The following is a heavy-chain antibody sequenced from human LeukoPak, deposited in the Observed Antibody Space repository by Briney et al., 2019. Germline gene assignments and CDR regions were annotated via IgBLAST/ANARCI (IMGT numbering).Heavy chain of an antibody. CDR1: GGSISSSSYY. CDR2: IYYSGST. CDR3: ARSIAAPRLKLDFDY. D-gene: IGHD6-13*01. Sequence: SETLSLTCTVSGGSISSSSYYWGWIRQPPGKGLVWIGSIYYSGSTYYNPSLKSRVTISVDTSKNQFSLKLSSVTAADTAVYYCARSIAAPRLKLDFDYWGQGTLVTVSS. J-gene: IGHJ4*02. V-gene: IGHV4-39*01.